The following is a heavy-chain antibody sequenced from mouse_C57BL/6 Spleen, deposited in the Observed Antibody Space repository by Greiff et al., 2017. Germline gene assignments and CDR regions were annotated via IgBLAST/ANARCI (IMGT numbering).Heavy chain of an antibody. Sequence: VQLQQSGAELVKPGASVKISCKASGYAFSSYWMHWVKQRPGKGLEWIGQIYPGDGDTNYTGKFKGKATLTADKSSSTAYMQLSSLTSEDSAVYFCARLRDPYYFDYWGQGTTLTVSS. CDR2: IYPGDGDT. CDR3: ARLRDPYYFDY. V-gene: IGHV1-80*01. CDR1: GYAFSSYW. D-gene: IGHD1-1*01. J-gene: IGHJ2*01.